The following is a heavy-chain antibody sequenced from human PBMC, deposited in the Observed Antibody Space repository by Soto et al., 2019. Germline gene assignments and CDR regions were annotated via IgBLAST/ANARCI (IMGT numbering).Heavy chain of an antibody. CDR3: ARDSTGWRAVYDY. CDR2: ISSTGSYT. D-gene: IGHD6-19*01. CDR1: GFTFSDYY. J-gene: IGHJ4*02. Sequence: QVQLVESGGGLVKPGGYLRLSCAASGFTFSDYYMSWIRQAPGKGLEWISYISSTGSYTNYADSVKGRFTISRDNAKNSLYLQMNSLRAEDTAVYYCARDSTGWRAVYDYWGQGSLVTVSS. V-gene: IGHV3-11*05.